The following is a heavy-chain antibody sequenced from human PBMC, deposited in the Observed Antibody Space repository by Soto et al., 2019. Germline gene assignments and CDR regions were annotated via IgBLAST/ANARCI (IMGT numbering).Heavy chain of an antibody. CDR1: GYTFTSYD. CDR3: ARGRSTSWFSDY. D-gene: IGHD6-13*01. J-gene: IGHJ4*02. Sequence: QVQLVQSGAEVTKPGASVKVSCKASGYTFTSYDINWVRQATGHGLEWAGWMNPNSGNTGYAQNLQGRVTLTRNTAISTASLELSRLRSDGTAVYYCARGRSTSWFSDYWCQGTLVTGSS. V-gene: IGHV1-8*01. CDR2: MNPNSGNT.